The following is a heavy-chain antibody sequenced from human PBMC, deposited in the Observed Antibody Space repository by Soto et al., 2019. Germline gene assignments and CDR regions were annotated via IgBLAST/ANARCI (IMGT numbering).Heavy chain of an antibody. D-gene: IGHD2-2*01. Sequence: EVQVVESGGGLVQPGGSLRLSCAASGFIFSNYWMSWVRQAPGKGLEWVANIKQDRSEKHYVDSVKGRFTISRDNADNSLYLQMNSLRAEDTAVYYCAKNNLYCSSTNCFVFDYWGQGTLVTVSS. CDR2: IKQDRSEK. V-gene: IGHV3-7*01. CDR1: GFIFSNYW. CDR3: AKNNLYCSSTNCFVFDY. J-gene: IGHJ4*02.